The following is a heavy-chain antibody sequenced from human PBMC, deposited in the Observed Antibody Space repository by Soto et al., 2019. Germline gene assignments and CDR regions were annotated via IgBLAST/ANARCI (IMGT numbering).Heavy chain of an antibody. CDR1: GGSFSGYY. J-gene: IGHJ4*02. D-gene: IGHD4-17*01. CDR3: ARVHKNGDYDFDY. Sequence: QVQLQQWGAGLLKPSETLSLTCAVYGGSFSGYYWSWIRQPPGKGLEWSGEINHSGSTNYNPSLKSRVTISVDTSKNQCSLKLSSVTAADTAVYYCARVHKNGDYDFDYWGQGTLVTVSS. V-gene: IGHV4-34*01. CDR2: INHSGST.